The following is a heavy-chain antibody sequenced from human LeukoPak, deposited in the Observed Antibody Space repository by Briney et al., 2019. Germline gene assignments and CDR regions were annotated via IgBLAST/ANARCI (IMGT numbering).Heavy chain of an antibody. D-gene: IGHD3-16*01. Sequence: RASVKVSCKASGYTFTAYDMYWMRQAPGQGLEWMAWIHPNSGGTNYAQKFQGRVTMTRDTSISTVYMEVTGLTSDDTAVYYCARNGGGLDYWGQGTLVTVSS. J-gene: IGHJ4*02. CDR3: ARNGGGLDY. CDR2: IHPNSGGT. V-gene: IGHV1-2*02. CDR1: GYTFTAYD.